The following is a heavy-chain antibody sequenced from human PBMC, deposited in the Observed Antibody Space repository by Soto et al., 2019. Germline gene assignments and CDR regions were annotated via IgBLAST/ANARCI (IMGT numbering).Heavy chain of an antibody. V-gene: IGHV5-51*01. CDR3: ARLYDILTGYYKINWFDP. CDR2: IYPGDSDT. D-gene: IGHD3-9*01. CDR1: GYSFTSYW. Sequence: GESLKISCKGSGYSFTSYWIGWVRQMPGKGLEWMGIIYPGDSDTRYSPSFQGQVTISADKSISTAYLQWSSLKASDTAMYYCARLYDILTGYYKINWFDPWGQGTLVTVSS. J-gene: IGHJ5*02.